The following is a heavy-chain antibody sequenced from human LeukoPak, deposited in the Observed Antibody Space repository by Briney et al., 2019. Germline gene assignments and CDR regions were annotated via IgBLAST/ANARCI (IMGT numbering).Heavy chain of an antibody. CDR3: ARDGTAAGLYFDL. J-gene: IGHJ4*01. Sequence: GGSLRLSCEVSGFTFADYWMNWVRQAPGKGPEWVASIRQDGSEKTYVDSVKGRFTISRDNTKNSLSLQLNGLRAEDTAVYYCARDGTAAGLYFDLWGQGTPVTVSS. CDR2: IRQDGSEK. V-gene: IGHV3-7*01. CDR1: GFTFADYW. D-gene: IGHD6-13*01.